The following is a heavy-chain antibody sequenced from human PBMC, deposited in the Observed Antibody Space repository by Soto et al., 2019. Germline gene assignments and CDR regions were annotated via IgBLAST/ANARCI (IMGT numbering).Heavy chain of an antibody. CDR1: GGSISSGGYS. J-gene: IGHJ4*02. CDR3: ARGLVGAILPDY. CDR2: IYHSGST. D-gene: IGHD1-26*01. V-gene: IGHV4-30-2*01. Sequence: SETLSLTCAVSGGSISSGGYSWSWIRQPPGKGLEWIGYIYHSGSTYYNPSLKSRVTISVDRSKNQFSLKLSSVTAADTAVYYCARGLVGAILPDYWGQGTLVTVSS.